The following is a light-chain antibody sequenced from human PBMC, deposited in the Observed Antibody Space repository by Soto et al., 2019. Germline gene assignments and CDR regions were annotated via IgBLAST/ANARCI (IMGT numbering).Light chain of an antibody. CDR1: NIGSKN. J-gene: IGLJ2*01. Sequence: SSELTQPLSVSVALGQTARITCGGNNIGSKNVHWYQQRPGQAPVLLIYRDSNRPSGIPERFSGSNSGNTATLTISRAQAGDEADYSCQVWDSNTVVVFGGGTKVTVL. CDR3: QVWDSNTVVV. V-gene: IGLV3-9*01. CDR2: RDS.